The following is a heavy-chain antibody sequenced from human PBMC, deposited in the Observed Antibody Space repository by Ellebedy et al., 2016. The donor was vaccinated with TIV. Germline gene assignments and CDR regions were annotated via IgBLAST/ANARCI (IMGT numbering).Heavy chain of an antibody. CDR2: IIPIFGTA. CDR1: GGTFSSYG. CDR3: AKGPVRVVTAAYYYYGMDV. J-gene: IGHJ6*02. V-gene: IGHV1-69*13. Sequence: ASVKVSCXASGGTFSSYGISWVRQAPGQGLEWVGGIIPIFGTADYAQKFRGRVTITANESTSTACMELSSLTSEDTAVCYCAKGPVRVVTAAYYYYGMDVWGQGTTVTVSS. D-gene: IGHD2-21*02.